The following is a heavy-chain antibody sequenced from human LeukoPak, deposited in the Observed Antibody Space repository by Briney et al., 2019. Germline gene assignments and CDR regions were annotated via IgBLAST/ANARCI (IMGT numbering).Heavy chain of an antibody. CDR1: GFTFSSHW. CDR2: INGDGSNT. D-gene: IGHD2/OR15-2a*01. CDR3: AQSGRSTFWY. Sequence: GGSLRLSCAASGFTFSSHWMHWVRQAPGKGLVRVSRINGDGSNTTYADSVKGRFTISRDNAKNTLHLQMNSLRVEDTAVYYCAQSGRSTFWYWGQGALVSVSS. V-gene: IGHV3-74*03. J-gene: IGHJ4*02.